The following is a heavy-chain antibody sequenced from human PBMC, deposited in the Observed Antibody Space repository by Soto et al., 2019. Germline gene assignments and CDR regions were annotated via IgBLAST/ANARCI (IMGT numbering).Heavy chain of an antibody. CDR3: ARAGVENWLDP. D-gene: IGHD3-10*01. Sequence: QVQLVESGGGVVQPGRSLRLSCEGSGFTFNKYCMHWVRQGPGKGLEWVAIIWYDGSNDFYADSVKGRFTISKDNSKNKGYLEMDSLRVEDTGISYCARAGVENWLDPWGQGTVVTVSS. J-gene: IGHJ5*02. CDR2: IWYDGSND. CDR1: GFTFNKYC. V-gene: IGHV3-33*01.